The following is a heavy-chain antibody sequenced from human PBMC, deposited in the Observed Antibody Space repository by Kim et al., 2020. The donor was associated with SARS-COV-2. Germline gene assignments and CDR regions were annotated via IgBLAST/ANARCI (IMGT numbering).Heavy chain of an antibody. Sequence: SETLSLTCTVSGGSISSSSYYWGWIRQPPGKGLEWIGSIYYSGSTYYNPSLKSRVTISVDTSKNQFSLKLSSVTAADTAVYYCARLRGLMVYPLPPEFDYWGQGTLVTVSS. CDR2: IYYSGST. CDR3: ARLRGLMVYPLPPEFDY. CDR1: GGSISSSSYY. J-gene: IGHJ4*02. D-gene: IGHD2-8*01. V-gene: IGHV4-39*01.